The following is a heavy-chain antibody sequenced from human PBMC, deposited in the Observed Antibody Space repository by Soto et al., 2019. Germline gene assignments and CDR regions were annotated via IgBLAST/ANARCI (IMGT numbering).Heavy chain of an antibody. CDR1: GFTFTNYA. CDR3: AKDGGSVCSGGTCYFQAPDY. D-gene: IGHD2-15*01. V-gene: IGHV3-23*01. CDR2: ISATGGLK. J-gene: IGHJ4*02. Sequence: EVQLSESGGRLGQPGGSLRLSCAASGFTFTNYAMTWVRQSPGKGLQWVSGISATGGLKYYADSVQGRFTISRDNSKNTLYLQMDNLRDEDTAIYYCAKDGGSVCSGGTCYFQAPDYWGQGTLVTVSS.